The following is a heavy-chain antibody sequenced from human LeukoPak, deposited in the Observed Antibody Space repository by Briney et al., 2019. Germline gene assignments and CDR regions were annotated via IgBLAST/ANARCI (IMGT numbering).Heavy chain of an antibody. J-gene: IGHJ4*02. D-gene: IGHD3-10*01. CDR1: GGSISSYY. CDR3: ARGHMVRGLDY. V-gene: IGHV4-59*12. Sequence: PSETLSLTCTVSGGSISSYYLSWIRQPPGKGLEWIGYIYYSGSTNYNPSLKSRVTISVDTSKNQFSLKLSSVTAADTAVYYCARGHMVRGLDYWGQGTLVTVSS. CDR2: IYYSGST.